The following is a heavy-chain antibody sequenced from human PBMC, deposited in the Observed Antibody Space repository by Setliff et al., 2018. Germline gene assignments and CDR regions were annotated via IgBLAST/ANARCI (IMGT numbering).Heavy chain of an antibody. CDR1: GFTFSTYR. CDR2: IWGDGGTK. CDR3: ARTCSGSGCYAGLES. D-gene: IGHD2-15*01. J-gene: IGHJ4*02. Sequence: GGSLRLSCAASGFTFSTYRMHWVRQAPGKGLEWVAVIWGDGGTKYHADSVKGRFTISRDNAKNTVYLQMNSLRVEDTAVYYCARTCSGSGCYAGLESWGQGTPVTVS. V-gene: IGHV3-33*08.